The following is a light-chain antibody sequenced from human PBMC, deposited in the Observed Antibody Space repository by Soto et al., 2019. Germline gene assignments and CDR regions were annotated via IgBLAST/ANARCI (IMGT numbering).Light chain of an antibody. CDR3: QQSYSSPCA. Sequence: NQLTLSPSSPSPSVGDRVTITSRSQQISNIYLNWYQQKPGRPPTLLIYATSRLQSGVPTRFSGGGSGTDFTLAISKLHPEDFATYSCQQSYSSPCAFGQGTKVDIK. V-gene: IGKV1-39*01. J-gene: IGKJ1*01. CDR2: ATS. CDR1: QISNIY.